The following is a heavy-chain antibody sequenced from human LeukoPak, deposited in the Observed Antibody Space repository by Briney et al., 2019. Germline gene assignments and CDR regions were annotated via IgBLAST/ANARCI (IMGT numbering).Heavy chain of an antibody. D-gene: IGHD6-19*01. Sequence: SETLSLTCTVSGGSISGYFWSWIRQPPGKGLEWIGYISYIGNTNYNPSLKSRVTISVDTSKNQFSLKLISVTAADMAVYYCARDGSIAVAGTTPYYFDYWGQGTLVAVSS. V-gene: IGHV4-59*01. CDR2: ISYIGNT. CDR3: ARDGSIAVAGTTPYYFDY. CDR1: GGSISGYF. J-gene: IGHJ4*02.